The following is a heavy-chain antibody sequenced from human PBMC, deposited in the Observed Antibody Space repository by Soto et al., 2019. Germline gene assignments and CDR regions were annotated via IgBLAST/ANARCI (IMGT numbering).Heavy chain of an antibody. V-gene: IGHV3-33*01. CDR3: ARDQQWLVRFYFDF. CDR2: IWYDGSNK. Sequence: QVQLVESGGGVVQPGNSLRLSCAASGFTFSSYGMHWVRQAPGTGLEWVAVIWYDGSNKYYADSVKGRFTISRDNSKNTLYLQMNSLRAEDTALYYCARDQQWLVRFYFDFWRQGTLVTVSS. CDR1: GFTFSSYG. J-gene: IGHJ4*02. D-gene: IGHD6-19*01.